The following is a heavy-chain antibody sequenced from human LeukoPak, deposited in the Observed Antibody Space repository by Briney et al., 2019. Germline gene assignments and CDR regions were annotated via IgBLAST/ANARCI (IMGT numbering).Heavy chain of an antibody. D-gene: IGHD2-21*01. CDR1: GFTFSSYA. CDR3: ARDPLGDSTYYFDY. V-gene: IGHV3-30*04. CDR2: ISYDGSNK. Sequence: PGGSLRLSCAASGFTFSSYAMHWVRQAPGKGLEWVAVISYDGSNKYYADSVKGRFTISRDNSKNTLYLQMNSLRAEDTAVYYCARDPLGDSTYYFDYWGQGTLVTVSS. J-gene: IGHJ4*02.